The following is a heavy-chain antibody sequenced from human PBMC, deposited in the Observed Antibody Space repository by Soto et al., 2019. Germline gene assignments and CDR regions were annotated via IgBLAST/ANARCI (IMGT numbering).Heavy chain of an antibody. CDR2: ISYDGSNK. J-gene: IGHJ4*02. D-gene: IGHD3-3*01. CDR3: ARDLWTATVLRFFY. Sequence: PGGSLRLSCAASGFTFSSYAMHWVRQAPGKGLEWVAVISYDGSNKYYADSVKGRFTISRDNSKNTLYLQMNSLRAEDTAVYYCARDLWTATVLRFFYWGQGTLVTVSS. V-gene: IGHV3-30-3*01. CDR1: GFTFSSYA.